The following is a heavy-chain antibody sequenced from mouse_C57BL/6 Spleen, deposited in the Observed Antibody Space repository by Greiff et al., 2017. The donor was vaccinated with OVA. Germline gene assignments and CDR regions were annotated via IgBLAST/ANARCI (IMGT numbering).Heavy chain of an antibody. D-gene: IGHD2-4*01. CDR3: ARGDGDYDLAY. Sequence: QVQLKQSGPELVKPGASVKISCKASGYAFSSSWMNWVKQRPGKGLEWIGRIYPGDGDTNYNGKFKGKATLTADKSSSTAYMQLSSLTSEDSAVYFCARGDGDYDLAYWGQGTLVTVSA. J-gene: IGHJ3*01. CDR1: GYAFSSSW. CDR2: IYPGDGDT. V-gene: IGHV1-82*01.